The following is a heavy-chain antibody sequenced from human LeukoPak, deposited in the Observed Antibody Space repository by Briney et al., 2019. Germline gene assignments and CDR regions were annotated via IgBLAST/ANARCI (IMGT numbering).Heavy chain of an antibody. J-gene: IGHJ4*02. CDR3: ARVIGGWTKAPFDY. V-gene: IGHV4-38-2*01. D-gene: IGHD6-19*01. CDR2: IYHSGST. Sequence: PSETLSLTCAVSGYSISSGYYWGWIRQPPGKGLEWIGTIYHSGSTYYNPSLKSRVTISVDTSKNQFSLKLNSVTAADTAVYYCARVIGGWTKAPFDYWGQGTLVTFSS. CDR1: GYSISSGYY.